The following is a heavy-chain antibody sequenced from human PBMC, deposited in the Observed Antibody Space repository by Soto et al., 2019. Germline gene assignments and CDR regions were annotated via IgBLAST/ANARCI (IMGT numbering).Heavy chain of an antibody. CDR2: DNHSGST. V-gene: IGHV4-34*01. CDR3: ARKYLPYYGSGSPYGMDV. J-gene: IGHJ6*02. D-gene: IGHD3-10*01. Sequence: QVQLQQWGAGLLKPSETLSLTCGVYGGSFSGYYWSWIRQPPGKGLEWIGEDNHSGSTNYNPYLKSRVTISVDTSKNQFSLKLSSVTASDTALYYCARKYLPYYGSGSPYGMDVWGQGTTVTFSS. CDR1: GGSFSGYY.